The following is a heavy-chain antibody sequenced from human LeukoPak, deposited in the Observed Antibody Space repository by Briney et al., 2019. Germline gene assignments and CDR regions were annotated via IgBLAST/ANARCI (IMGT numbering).Heavy chain of an antibody. CDR3: ARTRGAQIFGVVTPYYFDY. CDR2: IYYSGST. J-gene: IGHJ4*02. CDR1: GGSISSGGYY. V-gene: IGHV4-31*03. D-gene: IGHD3-3*01. Sequence: PSETLSLTCIVSGGSISSGGYYWSWIRQHPGKGLEWIGYIYYSGSTYYNPSLKSRVTISVDTSKNQFSLKLSSVTAADTAVYYCARTRGAQIFGVVTPYYFDYWGQGTLVTVSS.